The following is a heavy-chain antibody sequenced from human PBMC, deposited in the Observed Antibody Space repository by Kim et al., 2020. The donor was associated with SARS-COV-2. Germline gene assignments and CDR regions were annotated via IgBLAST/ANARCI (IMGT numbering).Heavy chain of an antibody. J-gene: IGHJ5*02. Sequence: ASVKVSCKASGYSFTAYYMHWVRQAPGQGLEWMGRINPSSGGTNYAQKFLARVTMTSDTAIATAYMELNSLTSNDTAVYYCARSLQRLVQGDFDPWGQGTLVTVSS. D-gene: IGHD3-9*01. CDR2: INPSSGGT. CDR3: ARSLQRLVQGDFDP. V-gene: IGHV1-2*06. CDR1: GYSFTAYY.